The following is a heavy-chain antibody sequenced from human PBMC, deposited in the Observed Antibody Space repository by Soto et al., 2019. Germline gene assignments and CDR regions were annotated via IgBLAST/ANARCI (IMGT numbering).Heavy chain of an antibody. CDR2: ISSSGSTI. J-gene: IGHJ3*02. V-gene: IGHV3-48*03. CDR3: ARIGRGYCSGGSCADAFDI. D-gene: IGHD2-15*01. Sequence: GGSLRLSCAASGFTFSSYEMNWVRQAPGKGLEWVSYISSSGSTIYYADSVKGRFTISRDNAKNSLYLQMNSLRAEDTAVYYCARIGRGYCSGGSCADAFDIWGQGTMVTVSS. CDR1: GFTFSSYE.